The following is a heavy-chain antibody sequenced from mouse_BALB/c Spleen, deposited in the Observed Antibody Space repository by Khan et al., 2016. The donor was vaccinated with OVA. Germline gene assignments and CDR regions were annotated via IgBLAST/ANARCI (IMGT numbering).Heavy chain of an antibody. V-gene: IGHV1-7*01. D-gene: IGHD1-1*01. Sequence: VQLQESGAELAKPGASVKMSCKASGYTFTNYWMHWVKQRPGQGLEWIGYIDPTTGDTEYNQKFKDKATLTADKSSSTAYMQLSSLTSEDSAVYYCSSPGSTYTWFAYWGQGTLVTVSA. J-gene: IGHJ3*01. CDR3: SSPGSTYTWFAY. CDR1: GYTFTNYW. CDR2: IDPTTGDT.